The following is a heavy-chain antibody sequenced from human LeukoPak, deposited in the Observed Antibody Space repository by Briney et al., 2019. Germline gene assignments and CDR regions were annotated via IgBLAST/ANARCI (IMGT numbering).Heavy chain of an antibody. J-gene: IGHJ6*04. CDR2: INHSGST. V-gene: IGHV4-34*01. CDR1: GGSFSGYY. D-gene: IGHD2-2*01. Sequence: PSETLSLTCAVYGGSFSGYYWSWIRQPPGKGREWIGEINHSGSTNYNPSLKSRVTISVDTSKNQFSLKLSSVTATDTAVYYCARRGCSSTSCPVGGYYYYGMDVWGKGTTVTVSS. CDR3: ARRGCSSTSCPVGGYYYYGMDV.